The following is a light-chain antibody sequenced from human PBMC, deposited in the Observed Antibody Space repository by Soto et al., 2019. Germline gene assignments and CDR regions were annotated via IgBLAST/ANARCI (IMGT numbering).Light chain of an antibody. CDR3: SSYTTSSTYV. CDR2: GVN. Sequence: QSVLTQPASVSGSPGQSITISCTGTSSDVGGYNYVSWYQQYPGKAPKLMIYGVNNRPSGVSNRFSGSKSGNTASLTISGLQAEDEADYYCSSYTTSSTYVFGTGTNLTVL. J-gene: IGLJ1*01. V-gene: IGLV2-14*03. CDR1: SSDVGGYNY.